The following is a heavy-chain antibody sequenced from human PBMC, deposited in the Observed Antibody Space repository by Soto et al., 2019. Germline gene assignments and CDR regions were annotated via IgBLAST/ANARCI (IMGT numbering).Heavy chain of an antibody. CDR2: ISGRSSYI. CDR3: ARLSKQGSDYGMDV. D-gene: IGHD2-2*01. Sequence: PGGSLRLSCAAPGFTFSSYGMNWVRQAPGKGLEWVSSISGRSSYIYYADSVKGRFTVSRDNGKESLYLQMNNLRADDAAVYYCARLSKQGSDYGMDVWGQGTTVTVSS. CDR1: GFTFSSYG. J-gene: IGHJ6*02. V-gene: IGHV3-21*01.